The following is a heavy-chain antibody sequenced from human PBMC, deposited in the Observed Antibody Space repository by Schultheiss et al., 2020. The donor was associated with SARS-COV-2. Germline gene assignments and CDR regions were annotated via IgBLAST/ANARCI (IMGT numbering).Heavy chain of an antibody. CDR1: GGSISSGSYY. CDR3: ARAEAGNWNPPWFDP. Sequence: SETLSLTCTVSGGSISSGSYYWSWIRQPPGKGLEWIGSIYYSGSTYYNPSLKSRVTISVDTSKNQFSLKLSSVTAADTAVYYCARAEAGNWNPPWFDPWGQGTLVTVSS. CDR2: IYYSGST. V-gene: IGHV4-39*07. J-gene: IGHJ5*02. D-gene: IGHD1-1*01.